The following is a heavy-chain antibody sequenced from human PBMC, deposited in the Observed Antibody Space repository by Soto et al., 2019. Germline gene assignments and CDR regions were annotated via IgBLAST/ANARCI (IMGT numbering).Heavy chain of an antibody. CDR1: GFTFSRYA. CDR2: ISGSGGST. D-gene: IGHD5-12*01. J-gene: IGHJ4*02. V-gene: IGHV3-23*01. CDR3: AKDAGYSGYHFDY. Sequence: PXXSLRLSFAACGFTFSRYAMRWVRQAPGKGLEWVSAISGSGGSTYYADSVKGRFTISRDNSKNTLYLQMNSLRAEDTAVYYCAKDAGYSGYHFDYWGQGTLVTVSS.